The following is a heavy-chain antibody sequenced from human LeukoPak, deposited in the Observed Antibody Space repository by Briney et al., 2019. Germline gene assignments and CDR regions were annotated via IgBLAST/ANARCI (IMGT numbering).Heavy chain of an antibody. J-gene: IGHJ4*02. CDR3: AKYAPPTTVVTRFFDY. V-gene: IGHV3-23*01. D-gene: IGHD4-23*01. CDR1: GFTFSSYA. Sequence: GGSLRLSCTASGFTFSSYAMTWVRQAPGKGLEWVSVIGYSGGDIQYADSVKGRFTISRDNSKNTLYLQMNSLRVEDTAVYYCAKYAPPTTVVTRFFDYWGQGTLVTVSS. CDR2: IGYSGGDI.